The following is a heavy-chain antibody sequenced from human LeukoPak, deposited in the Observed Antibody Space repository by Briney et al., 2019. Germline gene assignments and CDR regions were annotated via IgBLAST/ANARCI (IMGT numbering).Heavy chain of an antibody. CDR3: ARDPARIAAAGYDY. CDR1: GFTFSSYS. J-gene: IGHJ4*02. CDR2: ISSSSSYI. V-gene: IGHV3-21*01. D-gene: IGHD6-13*01. Sequence: GGSLRLSCAASGFTFSSYSVNWVRQAPGKGLEWVSSISSSSSYIYYADSVKGRFTISRDNAKNSLYLQMNSLRAEDTAVYYCARDPARIAAAGYDYWGQGTLVTVSS.